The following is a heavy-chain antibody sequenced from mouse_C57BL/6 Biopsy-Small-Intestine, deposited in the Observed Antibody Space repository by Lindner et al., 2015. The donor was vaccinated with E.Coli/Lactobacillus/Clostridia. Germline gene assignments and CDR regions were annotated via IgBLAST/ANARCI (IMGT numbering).Heavy chain of an antibody. D-gene: IGHD2-4*01. V-gene: IGHV1-63*01. CDR3: ARFYDYDGGYFDY. CDR2: IYPGGDYT. CDR1: GYTFTNYW. Sequence: VQLQESGGEVVRTGTSVKMSCKASGYTFTNYWIGWAKQRPGQSLEWIGDIYPGGDYTNYSEKFKGKATLTADKSSSKTYMQFSSLTSEDSAIYYCARFYDYDGGYFDYWGQGTTLIVSS. J-gene: IGHJ2*01.